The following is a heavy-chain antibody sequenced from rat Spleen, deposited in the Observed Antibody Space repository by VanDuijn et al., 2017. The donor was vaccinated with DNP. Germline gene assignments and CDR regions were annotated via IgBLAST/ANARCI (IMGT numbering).Heavy chain of an antibody. V-gene: IGHV5-25*01. J-gene: IGHJ1*01. CDR2: ISPSGGTT. CDR1: GFTFSDYD. Sequence: EVQLVESGGGLVQPGRSLKLSCAASGFTFSDYDMAWVRQAPTKGLEWVASISPSGGTTYYRDSVKGRFTVSRDNAKSSLYLQMDSLRSEDTATYYCARENWEPLLWYFDFWGPGAMVTVSS. CDR3: ARENWEPLLWYFDF. D-gene: IGHD5-1*01.